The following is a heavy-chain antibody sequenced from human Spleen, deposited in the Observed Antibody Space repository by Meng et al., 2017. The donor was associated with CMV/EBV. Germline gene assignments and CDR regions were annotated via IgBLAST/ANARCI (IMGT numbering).Heavy chain of an antibody. CDR3: AREEINCGGDCHVY. J-gene: IGHJ4*02. CDR2: ISTSGSTI. V-gene: IGHV3-48*03. D-gene: IGHD2-21*01. CDR1: GFTFDDYA. Sequence: GESLKISCAASGFTFDDYAMHWVRQAPGKGLEWIAYISTSGSTIFYADSVKGRFIISRDDAENSLYLQMNSLTDDDTALYYCAREEINCGGDCHVYWGQGTLVTVSS.